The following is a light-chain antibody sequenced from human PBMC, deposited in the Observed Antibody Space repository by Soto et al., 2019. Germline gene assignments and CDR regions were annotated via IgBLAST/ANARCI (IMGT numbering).Light chain of an antibody. V-gene: IGKV1-39*01. CDR1: QTITGY. Sequence: DIQMTQSPSSLSAFVGDRVTITCRASQTITGYLNWYQQKPGKAPKLLIYAAARLQSGVPSRFSGSGSETDFTLINSSVQPEDFATYYCQRSDGIPYTLVQWTKLEIK. J-gene: IGKJ2*01. CDR3: QRSDGIPYT. CDR2: AAA.